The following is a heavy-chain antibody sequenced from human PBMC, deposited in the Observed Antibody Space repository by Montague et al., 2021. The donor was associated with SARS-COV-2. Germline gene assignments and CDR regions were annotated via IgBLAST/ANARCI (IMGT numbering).Heavy chain of an antibody. V-gene: IGHV4-59*01. Sequence: SETLSLTCNVSGGSINNYYWSWIRQSPGRGLERIGYIYYTGSTTRNPSLDSRVTISLDTSRDLVSLGLRSLTAADTAVYYCARGGGWKRHFDYWGQGTLVAVSS. D-gene: IGHD4-23*01. J-gene: IGHJ4*02. CDR3: ARGGGWKRHFDY. CDR1: GGSINNYY. CDR2: IYYTGST.